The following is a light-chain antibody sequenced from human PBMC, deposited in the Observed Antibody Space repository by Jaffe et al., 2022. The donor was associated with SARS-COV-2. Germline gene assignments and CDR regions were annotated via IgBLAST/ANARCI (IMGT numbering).Light chain of an antibody. V-gene: IGKV3D-15*01. CDR3: QQYNNWPRG. CDR1: QSVSSN. CDR2: GAS. J-gene: IGKJ4*01. Sequence: EIVMTQSPATLSVSPGERATLSCRASQSVSSNLAWYRQKPGQAPRLLIYGASTRATGIPARFSGSGSGTEFTLTISSLQSEDFAVYYCQQYNNWPRGFGGGTKVEIK.